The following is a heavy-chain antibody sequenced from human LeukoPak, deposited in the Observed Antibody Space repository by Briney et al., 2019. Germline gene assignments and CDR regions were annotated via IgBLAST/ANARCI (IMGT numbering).Heavy chain of an antibody. Sequence: SQTLSLTCAISGDSVSSNSAAWNWIRQSPSRGLEWLGRTYYRSKWYNDYAVSVKSRITINPDTSKNQFSLQLNSVTPEDTAVYYCARESDIVVVPAGEDYYMDVWGKGTTVTVSS. V-gene: IGHV6-1*01. CDR3: ARESDIVVVPAGEDYYMDV. J-gene: IGHJ6*03. CDR1: GDSVSSNSAA. CDR2: TYYRSKWYN. D-gene: IGHD2-2*01.